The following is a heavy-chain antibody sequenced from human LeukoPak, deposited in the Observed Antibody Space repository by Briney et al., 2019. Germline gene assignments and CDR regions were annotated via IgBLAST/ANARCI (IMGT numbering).Heavy chain of an antibody. V-gene: IGHV1-18*01. Sequence: ASVKVSCKASGYTFNSYAICWLRQAPGQGLEWMGWIAAYNGNTNYAQKLQGRVTMTTDTSTSTAYMELMSLRSDDTAVYYCARGGSGWSRDYWGQGTLVTVSS. CDR2: IAAYNGNT. J-gene: IGHJ4*02. CDR3: ARGGSGWSRDY. D-gene: IGHD6-19*01. CDR1: GYTFNSYA.